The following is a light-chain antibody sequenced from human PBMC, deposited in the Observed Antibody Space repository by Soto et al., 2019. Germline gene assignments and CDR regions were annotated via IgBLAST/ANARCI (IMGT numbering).Light chain of an antibody. Sequence: QTVVTPEPSLTVSPGGTVTLTCASSTGAVTSGYYPNWFQQKPGRTPRALIYDTSNKHSWTPARFSGSLLGGKAALTLSGVQPEDEAEYYCLLYYGGAQGGDVFGTGTKVTVL. V-gene: IGLV7-43*01. J-gene: IGLJ1*01. CDR1: TGAVTSGYY. CDR3: LLYYGGAQGGDV. CDR2: DTS.